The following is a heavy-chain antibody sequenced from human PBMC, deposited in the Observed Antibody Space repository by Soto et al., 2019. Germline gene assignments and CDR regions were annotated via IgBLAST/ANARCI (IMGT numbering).Heavy chain of an antibody. J-gene: IGHJ4*02. CDR3: EKKFPFLGVVVYYDSRGPPPLDY. Sequence: GGSLRLSCAASGFTFSSYAMSWVRQAPGKGLEWVSAISGSGGSTYYADSVKGRFTISRDNSKNTLYLQMNSLRAEDTAVYYSEKKFPFLGVVVYYDSRGPPPLDYGGRETLFTVSS. CDR2: ISGSGGST. D-gene: IGHD3-22*01. V-gene: IGHV3-23*01. CDR1: GFTFSSYA.